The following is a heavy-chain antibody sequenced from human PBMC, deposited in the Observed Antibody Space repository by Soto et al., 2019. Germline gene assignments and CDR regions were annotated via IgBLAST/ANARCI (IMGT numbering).Heavy chain of an antibody. V-gene: IGHV1-69*01. J-gene: IGHJ6*01. Sequence: QVQLVQSGAEVKKPGSSVKVSCKASGGTFSSYAISWVRQAPGQGLEWMGGIIPIFGTANYAQKFQGRVTXTXDXXTSXAYXXXXSLXXXXXXXXXXXXXXXXSSWVYXYYYGMDV. CDR2: IIPIFGTA. CDR3: XXXXXXSSWVYXYYYGMDV. CDR1: GGTFSSYA. D-gene: IGHD6-6*01.